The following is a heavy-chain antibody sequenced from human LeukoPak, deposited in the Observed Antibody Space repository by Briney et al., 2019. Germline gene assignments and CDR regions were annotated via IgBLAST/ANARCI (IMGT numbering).Heavy chain of an antibody. CDR1: GGSFSGYY. V-gene: IGHV4-34*01. Sequence: SETLSLTCAAYGGSFSGYYWSWIRQPPGKGLEWIGEINHSGSTNYNPSLKSRVTISVDTSKNQFSLKLSSVTAADTAVYYCARGRTIFGVVIIGYLLDYWGQGTLVTVSS. CDR3: ARGRTIFGVVIIGYLLDY. D-gene: IGHD3-3*01. CDR2: INHSGST. J-gene: IGHJ4*02.